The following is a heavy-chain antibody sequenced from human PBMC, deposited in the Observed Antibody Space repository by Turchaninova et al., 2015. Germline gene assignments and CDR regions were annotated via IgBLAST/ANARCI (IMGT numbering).Heavy chain of an antibody. CDR1: GVSGPTAGMG. CDR3: AHRPLTYHHDVSGYYNWFDS. CDR2: IYWDGDD. V-gene: IGHV2-5*02. D-gene: IGHD3-22*01. Sequence: QITLTESGPTLVNPPQTVTLTCTLAGVSGPTAGMGGTSIPQPPGKALEWLRIIYWDGDDHYSPSLKNRLNITKDGSKNQVVLTMTNMDPVDTATYYCAHRPLTYHHDVSGYYNWFDSWGQGTLVTVSS. J-gene: IGHJ5*01.